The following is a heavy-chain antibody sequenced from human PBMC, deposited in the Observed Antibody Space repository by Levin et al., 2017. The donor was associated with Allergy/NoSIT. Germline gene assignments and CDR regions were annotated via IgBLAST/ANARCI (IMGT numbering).Heavy chain of an antibody. CDR3: AKGYCSIGSCYPLDY. CDR1: GFTFTTYA. J-gene: IGHJ4*02. CDR2: ISNSAGST. V-gene: IGHV3-23*01. Sequence: ETLSLTCAASGFTFTTYAMNWVRQAPGKGLEWVALISNSAGSTYYADSVKGRFTISRDNSKNTLFLQMNSLRAEDSAVYYCAKGYCSIGSCYPLDYWGQGTLVTVSS. D-gene: IGHD2-15*01.